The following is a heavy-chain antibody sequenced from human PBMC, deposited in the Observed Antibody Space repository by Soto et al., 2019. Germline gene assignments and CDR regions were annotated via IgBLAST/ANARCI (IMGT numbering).Heavy chain of an antibody. CDR2: IKSKTVGGTT. CDR1: GFTFSDAW. J-gene: IGHJ4*02. CDR3: TTDRSREVRGVLFYY. Sequence: GGSLRLSCAASGFTFSDAWMSWVRQAPGKGLEWVGRIKSKTVGGTTDYAEPVKGRFTISRDDSKNTMYLQMISLKTEDTAVYYCTTDRSREVRGVLFYYWGQGTLVTVSS. V-gene: IGHV3-15*01. D-gene: IGHD3-10*01.